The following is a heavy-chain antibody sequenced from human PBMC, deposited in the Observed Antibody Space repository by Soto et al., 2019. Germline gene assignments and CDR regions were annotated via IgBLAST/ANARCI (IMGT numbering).Heavy chain of an antibody. V-gene: IGHV3-33*01. D-gene: IGHD2-2*01. Sequence: QVQLVESGGGVVQPGRSLRLSCAASGFTFSSYGMHSVRQAPGKGLEWVAVIWYDGSNKYYADSVKGRFTISRDNSKNTLYLQMNSLRAEDTAVYYCARERGYCSSTSCYNWFDPWGQGTLVTVSS. CDR2: IWYDGSNK. CDR3: ARERGYCSSTSCYNWFDP. J-gene: IGHJ5*02. CDR1: GFTFSSYG.